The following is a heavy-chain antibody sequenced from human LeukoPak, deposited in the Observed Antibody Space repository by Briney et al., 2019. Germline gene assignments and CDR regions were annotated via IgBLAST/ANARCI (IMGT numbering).Heavy chain of an antibody. J-gene: IGHJ5*02. CDR2: IRSKAYGGTT. CDR3: ARAVTYFYGSVTYDWFDP. Sequence: GGSLRLSCTASGFTFGDYAMSWFRQAPGKGLEWAGFIRSKAYGGTTEYAASVKGRFTISRDNAKNTLYLQMNSLRAEDTAIYYCARAVTYFYGSVTYDWFDPWGQGTLVTVSS. V-gene: IGHV3-49*03. CDR1: GFTFGDYA. D-gene: IGHD3-10*01.